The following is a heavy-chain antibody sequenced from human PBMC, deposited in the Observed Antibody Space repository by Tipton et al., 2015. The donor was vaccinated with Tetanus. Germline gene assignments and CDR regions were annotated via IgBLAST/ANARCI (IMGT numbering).Heavy chain of an antibody. D-gene: IGHD1-14*01. CDR1: GYTFTSFA. CDR2: INGGNGIT. J-gene: IGHJ4*02. Sequence: QSGPEVKKPGASVKISCKASGYTFTSFAIHWLRQAPGQSLEWMGWINGGNGITQYSQKFQGRVSITRDTSASTGYMELSSLRSEDTAVYYCARAPNRISRAYDYWGQGTQITVSS. CDR3: ARAPNRISRAYDY. V-gene: IGHV1-3*01.